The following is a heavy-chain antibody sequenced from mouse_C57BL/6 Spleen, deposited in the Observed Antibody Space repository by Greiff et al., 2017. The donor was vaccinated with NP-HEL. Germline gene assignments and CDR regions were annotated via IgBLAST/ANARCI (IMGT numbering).Heavy chain of an antibody. Sequence: EVKVVESEGGLVQPGSSMKLSCTASGFTFSDYYMAWVRQVPEKGLEWVANINYDGSSTYYLDSLKSRFIISRDNAKNILYLQMSSLKSEDTATYYCARGPYYYGSSYIRFDYWGQGTTLTVSS. CDR3: ARGPYYYGSSYIRFDY. J-gene: IGHJ2*01. CDR2: INYDGSST. CDR1: GFTFSDYY. D-gene: IGHD1-1*01. V-gene: IGHV5-16*01.